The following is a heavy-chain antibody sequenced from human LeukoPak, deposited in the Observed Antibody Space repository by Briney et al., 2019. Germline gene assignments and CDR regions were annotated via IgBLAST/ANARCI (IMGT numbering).Heavy chain of an antibody. V-gene: IGHV3-9*01. J-gene: IGHJ4*02. D-gene: IGHD6-19*01. Sequence: GGSLRLSCAGSGFTFSNTWMHWVRQAPGKGLEWVSGISWNSGSIGYADSVKGRFTISRDNAKNSLYLQMNSLRAEDTALYYCAKDYLGTYSSGSYDYWGQGTLVTVSS. CDR2: ISWNSGSI. CDR3: AKDYLGTYSSGSYDY. CDR1: GFTFSNTW.